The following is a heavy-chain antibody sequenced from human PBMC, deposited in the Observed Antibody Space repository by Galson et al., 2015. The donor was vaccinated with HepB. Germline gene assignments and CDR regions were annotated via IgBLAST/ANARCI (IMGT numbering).Heavy chain of an antibody. Sequence: SLRLSCAASGFTFSGSAMHWVRQASGKGLEWVGRIRSKANSYATAYAASVKGRFTISRDDSKNTAYLQMNSLKTEDTAVYYCTTYDILTPSNYYYMDVWGKGTTVTVSS. D-gene: IGHD3-9*01. CDR1: GFTFSGSA. J-gene: IGHJ6*03. V-gene: IGHV3-73*01. CDR2: IRSKANSYAT. CDR3: TTYDILTPSNYYYMDV.